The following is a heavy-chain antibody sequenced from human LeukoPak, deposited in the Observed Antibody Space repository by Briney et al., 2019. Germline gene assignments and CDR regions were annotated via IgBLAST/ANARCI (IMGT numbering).Heavy chain of an antibody. CDR1: GFTFNTYN. V-gene: IGHV3-21*01. CDR3: ARDVGSDF. CDR2: ISSSSSYI. Sequence: GGSLRLSCAGSGFTFNTYNMNWVRQAPGKGLEWVSSISSSSSYIYYADSVKGRFTISRDNAKNALYLQMNSLRVEDTGIYYCARDVGSDFWGQGTLVSVSS. J-gene: IGHJ4*02.